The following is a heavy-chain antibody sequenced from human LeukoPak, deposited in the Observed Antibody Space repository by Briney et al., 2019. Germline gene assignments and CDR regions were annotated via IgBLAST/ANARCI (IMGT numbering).Heavy chain of an antibody. D-gene: IGHD5-12*01. CDR3: AKGVIDRWCGYSGHYFDY. Sequence: GGSLRPSCVPSGLTLSSYAMSWVRQAQGGGREWVSATRGSVGSTYYADSVKGRFSISRDNSKNTLYLQMNSLRAQGTAVYYCAKGVIDRWCGYSGHYFDYCGQGTLVTVS. CDR1: GLTLSSYA. J-gene: IGHJ4*02. V-gene: IGHV3-23*01. CDR2: TRGSVGST.